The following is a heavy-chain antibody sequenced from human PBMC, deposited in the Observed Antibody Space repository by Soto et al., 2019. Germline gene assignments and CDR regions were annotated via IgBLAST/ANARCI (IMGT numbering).Heavy chain of an antibody. CDR1: GGTFSSYA. CDR3: ATSYGDYDFDY. J-gene: IGHJ4*02. V-gene: IGHV1-69*13. Sequence: GASVKVSFKASGGTFSSYAISWVRQAPGQGLEWMGGIIPIFGTANYAQKFQGRVTITADESTSTAYMELSSLRSEDTAVYYCATSYGDYDFDYWGQGTLVTVSS. D-gene: IGHD4-17*01. CDR2: IIPIFGTA.